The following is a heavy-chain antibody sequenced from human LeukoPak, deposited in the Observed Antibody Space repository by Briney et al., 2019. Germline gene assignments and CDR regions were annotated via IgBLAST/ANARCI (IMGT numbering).Heavy chain of an antibody. Sequence: ASVKVSRKASGYTFTNYDINWVRQATGQGLEWMGWMNPNSGNTGYAQKFQGRVTMTRNTSISTAYMDLSSLSSEDTAVYYCASGRVTGTQLRRRVYNWFDPWGQGTLVTVSS. V-gene: IGHV1-8*01. D-gene: IGHD1-20*01. J-gene: IGHJ5*02. CDR3: ASGRVTGTQLRRRVYNWFDP. CDR2: MNPNSGNT. CDR1: GYTFTNYD.